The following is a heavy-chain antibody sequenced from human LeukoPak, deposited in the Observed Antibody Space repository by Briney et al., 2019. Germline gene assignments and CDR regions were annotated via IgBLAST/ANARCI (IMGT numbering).Heavy chain of an antibody. CDR2: ITPKSGDT. J-gene: IGHJ4*02. D-gene: IGHD3-3*02. CDR3: ARVRLADERAWAY. CDR1: GYTFSDFY. V-gene: IGHV1-2*02. Sequence: GASVKVSCKASGYTFSDFYIHWVRQAPGQGLEYLGWITPKSGDTYSPQRFQGRVTMTRDASTSTAYMELSSLRSDDTAVYFCARVRLADERAWAYWGQGTLVTVSS.